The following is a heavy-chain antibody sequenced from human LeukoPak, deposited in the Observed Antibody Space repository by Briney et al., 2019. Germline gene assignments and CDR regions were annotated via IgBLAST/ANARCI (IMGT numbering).Heavy chain of an antibody. CDR1: GFTFSSYS. V-gene: IGHV3-15*01. Sequence: GGSLRLSCAASGFTFSSYSMNWVRQAPGKGLEWVGRIKSKTDGGTTDYAAPVKGRFTISRDDSKNTLYLQMNSLKTEDTAVYYCTTYTDYYYYYMDVWGKGTTVTVSS. D-gene: IGHD2-2*02. CDR3: TTYTDYYYYYMDV. J-gene: IGHJ6*03. CDR2: IKSKTDGGTT.